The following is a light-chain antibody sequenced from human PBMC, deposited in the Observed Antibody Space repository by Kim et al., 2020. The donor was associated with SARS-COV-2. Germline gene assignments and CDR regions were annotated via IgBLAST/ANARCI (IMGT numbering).Light chain of an antibody. CDR2: GNT. CDR1: NHSVGAGYD. V-gene: IGLV1-40*01. J-gene: IGLJ3*02. Sequence: RVTISCPGTNHSVGAGYDVHWYQQLPGTAPKLLMHGNTNRPSGVPDRFSGSKSDTSASLAITGLQADDEADYYCLSYDSSLSGWVFGGGTKVTVL. CDR3: LSYDSSLSGWV.